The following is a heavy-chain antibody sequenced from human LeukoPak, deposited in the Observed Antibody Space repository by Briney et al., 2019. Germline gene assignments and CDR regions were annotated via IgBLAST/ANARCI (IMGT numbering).Heavy chain of an antibody. Sequence: GGSLRLSCAASGFTFSDYWMHWVGQAPGKGLVRVSRINTDGSFTRYADSVQGRFTISRDTAKNTLFLQMNSLRAEDTAVYYCAREAKVGGALQYWGQGILVTVSS. V-gene: IGHV3-74*01. CDR3: AREAKVGGALQY. CDR1: GFTFSDYW. D-gene: IGHD1-26*01. CDR2: INTDGSFT. J-gene: IGHJ4*02.